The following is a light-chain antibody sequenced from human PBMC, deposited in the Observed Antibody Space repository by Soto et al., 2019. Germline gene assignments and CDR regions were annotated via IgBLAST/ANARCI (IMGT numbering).Light chain of an antibody. J-gene: IGLJ1*01. CDR3: SSYTSSSTRV. V-gene: IGLV2-14*01. CDR2: DVS. Sequence: QSALTQPASVSGSPGQSITISCTGTSSDVGGYNYVSWYQQHPGKEPKLMIYDVSNRPPGVSNRFSGSNSGNTASLTISGLQAEDEDDYYCSSYTSSSTRVFGTGTKVTVL. CDR1: SSDVGGYNY.